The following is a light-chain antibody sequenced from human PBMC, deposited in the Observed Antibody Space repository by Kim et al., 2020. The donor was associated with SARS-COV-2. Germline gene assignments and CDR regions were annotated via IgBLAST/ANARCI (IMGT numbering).Light chain of an antibody. CDR1: ALAKKF. Sequence: PGRTARITCSGDALAKKFAYWYQQKSGQARVLVIYEDSKRPSGIPERFAGSSSGTVATLTISEDQVEDEADYYCYSTDSGGNQWVFGGGTQLTVL. J-gene: IGLJ3*02. CDR3: YSTDSGGNQWV. CDR2: EDS. V-gene: IGLV3-10*01.